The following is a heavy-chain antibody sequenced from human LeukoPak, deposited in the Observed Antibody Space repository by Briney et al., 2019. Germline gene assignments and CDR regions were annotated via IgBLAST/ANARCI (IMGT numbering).Heavy chain of an antibody. CDR1: GFTFSRYC. CDR2: IKEDGSEK. Sequence: GGSLRLSCAASGFTFSRYCMTWVRQAPGKGLEWVANIKEDGSEKYYVDSVKGRFTISRDNAKNSLYLQMNSLRAEDTAVYYCARLNYYDNKGPDAFDIWGQGTMVTVSS. J-gene: IGHJ3*02. V-gene: IGHV3-7*01. D-gene: IGHD3-22*01. CDR3: ARLNYYDNKGPDAFDI.